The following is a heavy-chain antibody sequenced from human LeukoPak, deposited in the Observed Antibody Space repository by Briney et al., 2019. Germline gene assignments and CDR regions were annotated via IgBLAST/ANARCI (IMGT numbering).Heavy chain of an antibody. J-gene: IGHJ5*02. D-gene: IGHD3-22*01. Sequence: QPGGSLRRSCAASGFIVSSNYMSWVRQAPGKGLEWVSVIYSGGSTYYADSVKGRFTISRDNSKNTLYLQMNSLRAEDTAVYYCARSPWGITMIAEAWGQGTLVTVSS. CDR2: IYSGGST. CDR1: GFIVSSNY. CDR3: ARSPWGITMIAEA. V-gene: IGHV3-53*01.